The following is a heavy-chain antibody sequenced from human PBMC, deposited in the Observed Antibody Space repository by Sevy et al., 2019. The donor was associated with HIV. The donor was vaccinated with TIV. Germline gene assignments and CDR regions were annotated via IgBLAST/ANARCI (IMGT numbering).Heavy chain of an antibody. V-gene: IGHV1-8*01. J-gene: IGHJ5*01. D-gene: IGHD3-10*01. Sequence: ASVKVSCKASGYIFTSYDINWVRQAAGQGLEWMGWMNPNSGTTGYAQKFQGRVTMTRNTSTSTAYMELGSLRYEDTAVYYCARGSRLAAGRFFDSWGQGTLVTVSS. CDR3: ARGSRLAAGRFFDS. CDR2: MNPNSGTT. CDR1: GYIFTSYD.